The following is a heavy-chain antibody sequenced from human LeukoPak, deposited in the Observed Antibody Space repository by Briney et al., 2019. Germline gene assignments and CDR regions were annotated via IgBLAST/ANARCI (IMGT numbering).Heavy chain of an antibody. J-gene: IGHJ4*02. Sequence: GGSLRLSCAASGFRFSDYSMNWVRQAPGKGLEWISYIGIDSGNTNYADSVKGRFTISGDKAKNSLYLQMNSLRVEDTAVYYCARDYKYAFDNWGQGTLVSVSS. CDR1: GFRFSDYS. V-gene: IGHV3-48*01. D-gene: IGHD5-24*01. CDR3: ARDYKYAFDN. CDR2: IGIDSGNT.